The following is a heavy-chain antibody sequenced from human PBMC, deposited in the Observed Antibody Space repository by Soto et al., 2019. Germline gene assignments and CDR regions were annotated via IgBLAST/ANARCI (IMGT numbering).Heavy chain of an antibody. D-gene: IGHD6-13*01. CDR2: IDPSDSYT. CDR3: ARRYSSSWKDLDY. V-gene: IGHV5-10-1*01. J-gene: IGHJ4*02. CDR1: GYSFTSYW. Sequence: GESLKISCKGSGYSFTSYWISWVRQMPGKGLEWMGRIDPSDSYTNYSPSFQGHVTISADKSISTAYLQWSSLKASDTAMYYCARRYSSSWKDLDYWGQGTLVTVSS.